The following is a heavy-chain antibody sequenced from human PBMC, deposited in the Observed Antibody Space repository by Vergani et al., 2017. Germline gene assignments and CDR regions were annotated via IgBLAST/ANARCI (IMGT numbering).Heavy chain of an antibody. CDR1: GFTFNSYA. CDR3: AKVCGSTSCPYGGGAFDV. Sequence: QLLESGGGLIQPGGSLRLSCAASGFTFNSYAMTWVRQAPGKGLEGVSGINNNGGSTYYADSVKGRLTISRDNSKNTLYLQMTDLRAEDTATYYCAKVCGSTSCPYGGGAFDVLGHGTMVTVSS. CDR2: INNNGGST. V-gene: IGHV3-23*01. J-gene: IGHJ3*01. D-gene: IGHD2-2*01.